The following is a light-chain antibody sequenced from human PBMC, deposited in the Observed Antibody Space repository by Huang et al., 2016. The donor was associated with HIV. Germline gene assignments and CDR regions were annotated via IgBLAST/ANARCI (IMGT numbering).Light chain of an antibody. J-gene: IGKJ2*01. CDR2: LAS. V-gene: IGKV2-28*01. CDR1: QNLLHASGQNR. CDR3: MQGLQTPPA. Sequence: DIVITQSPLSLPVAPGQPASISCNSSQNLLHASGQNRLDWYLQKPGRSPQLLIYLASNRASGVPDRFTGSGSGSYFTLDISRVESDDVGIYYCMQGLQTPPAFGQGTKLEI.